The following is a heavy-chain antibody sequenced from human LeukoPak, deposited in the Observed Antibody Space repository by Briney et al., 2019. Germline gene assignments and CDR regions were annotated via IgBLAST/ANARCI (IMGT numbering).Heavy chain of an antibody. CDR3: ASPLPGYDFWGGYWIPPYGMDV. Sequence: GGSLRLSCAASGFTFSSYAMHWVRQAPGKGLEWVAVISYDGSNKYYADSVKGRFTISRDNSKNTLYLQMNSLRAEDTAVYYCASPLPGYDFWGGYWIPPYGMDVWGQGTTVTVSS. V-gene: IGHV3-30-3*01. J-gene: IGHJ6*02. CDR1: GFTFSSYA. D-gene: IGHD3-3*01. CDR2: ISYDGSNK.